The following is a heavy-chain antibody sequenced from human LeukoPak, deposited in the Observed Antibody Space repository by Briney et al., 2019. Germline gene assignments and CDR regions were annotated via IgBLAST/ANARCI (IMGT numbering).Heavy chain of an antibody. CDR3: ARHYGP. V-gene: IGHV4-59*08. CDR2: IYYSGST. J-gene: IGHJ5*02. CDR1: GGSISSYY. Sequence: SETLSLTCTVSGGSISSYYWTWIRQPPGKGLEWIGNIYYSGSTNYSPSLKRRVTISVDTSKNQFSLKLNSVTAADTAVYYCARHYGPWGQGTLVTVSS. D-gene: IGHD3-10*01.